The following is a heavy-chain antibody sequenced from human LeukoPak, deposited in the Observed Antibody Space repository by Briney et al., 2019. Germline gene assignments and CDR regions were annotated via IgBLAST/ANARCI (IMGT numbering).Heavy chain of an antibody. CDR1: GFTFSHYS. CDR2: ITSSSSHI. V-gene: IGHV3-21*01. CDR3: AAFGYSVPH. Sequence: GGSLRLSSAASGFTFSHYSIDWVRQAPGKGLERVASITSSSSHIYYADSVKGRFTISRDNAKNSLYLQMNSLRAEDTAVYYCAAFGYSVPHWGQGTLVTVSS. J-gene: IGHJ4*02. D-gene: IGHD2-2*03.